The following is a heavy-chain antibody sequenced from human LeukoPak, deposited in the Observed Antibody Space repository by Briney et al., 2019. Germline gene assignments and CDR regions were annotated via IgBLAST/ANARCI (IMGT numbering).Heavy chain of an antibody. Sequence: GGSLRLSCAASGFTFSSYEMNWVRRAPGKGLEWVSYISSSGSTIYYADSVKGRFTISRDNAKNSLYLQMNSLRAEDTAVYYCARDRGQWLGYYYFDYWGQGTLATVSS. D-gene: IGHD6-19*01. CDR3: ARDRGQWLGYYYFDY. J-gene: IGHJ4*02. CDR1: GFTFSSYE. V-gene: IGHV3-48*03. CDR2: ISSSGSTI.